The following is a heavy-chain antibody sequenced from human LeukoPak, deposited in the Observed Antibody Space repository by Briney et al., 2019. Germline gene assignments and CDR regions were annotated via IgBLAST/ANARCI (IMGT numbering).Heavy chain of an antibody. V-gene: IGHV1-24*01. Sequence: ASVKVSCKVSGYSLTELSMHWVRQAPGKGLEWMGGFDPEDGETIYAQKFQGRVTMTEDTSIDTAYMELSSLRSEDTAMYYCATDPGSGWFSGFDIWGQGTMVTVSS. D-gene: IGHD6-19*01. J-gene: IGHJ3*02. CDR1: GYSLTELS. CDR3: ATDPGSGWFSGFDI. CDR2: FDPEDGET.